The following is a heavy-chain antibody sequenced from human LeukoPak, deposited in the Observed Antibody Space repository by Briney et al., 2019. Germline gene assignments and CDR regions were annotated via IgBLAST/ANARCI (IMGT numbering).Heavy chain of an antibody. CDR1: GYPISSGYY. Sequence: SETLSLTCTVSGYPISSGYYWSWIRQPPGKGLEWIATIHHSGVTYYNPSLKSRVTMSVDTSKNQFSLKLGSVTAASTSVYYCARYTANTAGYSFDFWGQGALVTVSS. CDR2: IHHSGVT. CDR3: ARYTANTAGYSFDF. D-gene: IGHD3-22*01. V-gene: IGHV4-38-2*02. J-gene: IGHJ4*02.